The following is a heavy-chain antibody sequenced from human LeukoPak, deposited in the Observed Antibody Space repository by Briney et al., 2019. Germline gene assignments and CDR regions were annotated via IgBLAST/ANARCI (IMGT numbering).Heavy chain of an antibody. CDR3: ARHDWFDP. J-gene: IGHJ5*02. CDR2: IYSGGST. V-gene: IGHV3-53*01. CDR1: GFTVSSNY. Sequence: GGSLRLSCAASGFTVSSNYMSWVRQAPGKGLEWVSTIYSGGSTYYADSVKGRFTISRDNSKNTLYLRMNSLRAEDTAVYYCARHDWFDPWGRGTLVTVFS.